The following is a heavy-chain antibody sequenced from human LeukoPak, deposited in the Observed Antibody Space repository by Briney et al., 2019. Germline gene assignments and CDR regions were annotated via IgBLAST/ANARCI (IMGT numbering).Heavy chain of an antibody. CDR2: IYSGGST. Sequence: GGSLRLSCAASGFTFSSYSMNWVRQAPGKGLEWVSIIYSGGSTYYADSVKGRFTISRDNFKNMLYLQMNSLRIEDTAVYYCARGGSSWFDHWGQGTQVTVSS. V-gene: IGHV3-66*01. CDR3: ARGGSSWFDH. J-gene: IGHJ5*02. D-gene: IGHD6-13*01. CDR1: GFTFSSYS.